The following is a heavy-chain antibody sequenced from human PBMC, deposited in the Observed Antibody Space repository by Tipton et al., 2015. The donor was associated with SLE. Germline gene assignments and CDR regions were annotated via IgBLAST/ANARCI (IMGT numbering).Heavy chain of an antibody. CDR3: ARGRGIIAARQWGYFDY. CDR2: IYHSGST. CDR1: GGSISSSSYY. J-gene: IGHJ4*02. D-gene: IGHD6-6*01. Sequence: TLSLTCTVSGGSISSSSYYWGWIRQPPGKGLEWIGSIYHSGSTYYNPSLKSRVTISVDTSKNQFSLKLSSVTAADTAVYYCARGRGIIAARQWGYFDYWGQGTLVTVSS. V-gene: IGHV4-39*07.